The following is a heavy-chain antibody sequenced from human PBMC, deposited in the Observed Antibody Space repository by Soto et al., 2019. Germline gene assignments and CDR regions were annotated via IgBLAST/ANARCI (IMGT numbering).Heavy chain of an antibody. J-gene: IGHJ5*02. V-gene: IGHV3-7*01. CDR3: ATLPVTLPKWFDP. CDR1: GFMFSSYW. D-gene: IGHD4-17*01. CDR2: INQDGSEK. Sequence: GGSLRLSCAASGFMFSSYWMNWVRQAPGKGLECVAGINQDGSEKYYVDSVKGRFTISRDNAKSSLYLQMNSLRVEDTAVYYCATLPVTLPKWFDPWGQGTWVTVS.